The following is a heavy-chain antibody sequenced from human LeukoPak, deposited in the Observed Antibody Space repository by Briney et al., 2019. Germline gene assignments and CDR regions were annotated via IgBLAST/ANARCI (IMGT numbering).Heavy chain of an antibody. J-gene: IGHJ6*03. D-gene: IGHD3-10*01. CDR1: GYTFTSYG. CDR2: ISAYNGNT. CDR3: ARDVVRDSYYYMDV. V-gene: IGHV1-18*01. Sequence: GASVTVSCKASGYTFTSYGISWVRQAPGQGLEWMGWISAYNGNTNYAQKLQGRVTMTTDTSTSTAYMELRSLRSDDTAVYYCARDVVRDSYYYMDVWGKGTTVTVSS.